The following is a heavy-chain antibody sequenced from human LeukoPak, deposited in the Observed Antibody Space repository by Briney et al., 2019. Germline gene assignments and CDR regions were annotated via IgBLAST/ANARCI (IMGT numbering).Heavy chain of an antibody. CDR3: AKDRDYDFWSGYYY. V-gene: IGHV3-23*01. D-gene: IGHD3-3*01. CDR1: GFTFSSYA. CDR2: ITGSGGST. Sequence: GGSLRLSCAASGFTFSSYAMSWVRQAPGKGLEWVSAITGSGGSTYYADSVKDRFAISRDNSKNTLYLQLSSLRAEDTAVYYCAKDRDYDFWSGYYYWGQGTLVTVPS. J-gene: IGHJ4*02.